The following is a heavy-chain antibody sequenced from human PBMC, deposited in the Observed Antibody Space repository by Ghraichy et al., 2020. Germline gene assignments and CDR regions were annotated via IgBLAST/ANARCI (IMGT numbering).Heavy chain of an antibody. CDR1: GGSFSGYY. CDR3: ARGFDSSSQKYYFDY. V-gene: IGHV4-34*01. D-gene: IGHD6-13*01. J-gene: IGHJ4*02. CDR2: INHSGST. Sequence: SETLSLTCAVYGGSFSGYYWSWIRQPPGKGLEWIGEINHSGSTNYNPSLKSRVTISVDTSKNQFSLKLSSVTAADTAVYYCARGFDSSSQKYYFDYWGQGTLVTVSS.